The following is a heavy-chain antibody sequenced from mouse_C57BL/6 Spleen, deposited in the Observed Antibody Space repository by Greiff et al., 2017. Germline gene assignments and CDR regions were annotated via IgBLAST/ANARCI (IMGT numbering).Heavy chain of an antibody. Sequence: QVQLQQSGAELMKPGASVKLSCKATGYTFTGYWIEWVKQRPGHGLEWIGEILPGSGSTNYNEKFKGKATFTADTSSNPAYMQLSSRTTEDSAIYYCASLMYGNVLAMDYWGQGTSVTVSS. CDR2: ILPGSGST. CDR1: GYTFTGYW. CDR3: ASLMYGNVLAMDY. D-gene: IGHD2-10*02. J-gene: IGHJ4*01. V-gene: IGHV1-9*01.